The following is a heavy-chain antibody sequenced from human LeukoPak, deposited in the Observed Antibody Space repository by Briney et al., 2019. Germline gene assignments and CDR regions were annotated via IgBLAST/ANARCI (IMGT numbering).Heavy chain of an antibody. CDR1: GYTFTSYG. J-gene: IGHJ4*02. Sequence: ASVKVSCKASGYTFTSYGISWVRQARGQGLEWMGWISAYNGNTNYAQKLQGRVTMTTDTSTSTAYMELRSLRSDDTAVYYCAREGFLRQWLDPYYFDYWGQGTLVTVSS. V-gene: IGHV1-18*01. D-gene: IGHD6-19*01. CDR2: ISAYNGNT. CDR3: AREGFLRQWLDPYYFDY.